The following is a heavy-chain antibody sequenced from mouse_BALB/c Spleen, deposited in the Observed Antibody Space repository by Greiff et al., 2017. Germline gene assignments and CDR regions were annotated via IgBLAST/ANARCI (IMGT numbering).Heavy chain of an antibody. CDR2: IWAGGST. V-gene: IGHV2-9*02. CDR1: GFSLTSYG. CDR3: ARDRDGYFYAMDY. Sequence: QVQLKQSGPGLVAPSQSLSITCTVSGFSLTSYGVHWVRQPPGKGLEWLGVIWAGGSTNYNSALMSRLSISKDNSKSQVFLKMNSLQTDDTAMYYCARDRDGYFYAMDYWGQGTSVTVSS. D-gene: IGHD2-3*01. J-gene: IGHJ4*01.